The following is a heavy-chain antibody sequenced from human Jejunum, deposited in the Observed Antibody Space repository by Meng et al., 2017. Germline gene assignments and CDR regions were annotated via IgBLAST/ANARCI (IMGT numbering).Heavy chain of an antibody. D-gene: IGHD1-14*01. Sequence: QITLKESGPALVKPTQTLTLTCTFSGFSLTTGGVAVGWIRQPPGKALEWIGQIYGNDDKRYSPSQQSRLTISKDAPTNQVVLTMTNMDPVDTATYYCAHREMYTFDMWGPGTMVTVSS. V-gene: IGHV2-5*01. CDR3: AHREMYTFDM. CDR2: IYGNDDK. CDR1: GFSLTTGGVA. J-gene: IGHJ3*02.